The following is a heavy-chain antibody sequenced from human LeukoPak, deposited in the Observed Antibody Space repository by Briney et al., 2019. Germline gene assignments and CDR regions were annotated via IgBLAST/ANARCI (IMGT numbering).Heavy chain of an antibody. CDR2: TTQDGSEQ. CDR3: ARTWILARAGY. CDR1: RFTFRNYC. D-gene: IGHD1-1*01. J-gene: IGHJ4*02. Sequence: PGGSLRLSCAASRFTFRNYCMSWVRPAPGKGLEWVANTTQDGSEQYYLDSVKGRFTNSRNNPKNSPDLPNNNLRGQDTGVYYCARTWILARAGYWGQGTLVTVSS. V-gene: IGHV3-7*03.